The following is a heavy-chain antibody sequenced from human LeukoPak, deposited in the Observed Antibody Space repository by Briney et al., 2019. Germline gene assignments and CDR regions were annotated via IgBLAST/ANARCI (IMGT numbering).Heavy chain of an antibody. Sequence: GGSLRLSCAASGFTFSSYSMNWVRQAPGKGLEWVSSISSSSSYIYYADSVKGRFTISRDNAKNSLYLQMNSLRAEDTAVYYCARNHKTTYYYGSGSRYYMDVWGKGTTVTVSS. CDR2: ISSSSSYI. V-gene: IGHV3-21*01. CDR1: GFTFSSYS. D-gene: IGHD3-10*01. J-gene: IGHJ6*03. CDR3: ARNHKTTYYYGSGSRYYMDV.